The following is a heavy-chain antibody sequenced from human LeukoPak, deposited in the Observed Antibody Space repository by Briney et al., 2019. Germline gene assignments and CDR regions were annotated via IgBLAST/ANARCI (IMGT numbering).Heavy chain of an antibody. Sequence: PGPSLRLSCAASGFTFSRCGMRWVRQAPSNGLEWEAVRTYDGITEYFEGFVKGRVTISRDTSKSTLYLQMNSLRAEDTALYYCVKEQCSGYDRTADYWGQGTLVTVSS. CDR1: GFTFSRCG. CDR3: VKEQCSGYDRTADY. V-gene: IGHV3-30*18. CDR2: RTYDGITE. J-gene: IGHJ4*02. D-gene: IGHD3-10*02.